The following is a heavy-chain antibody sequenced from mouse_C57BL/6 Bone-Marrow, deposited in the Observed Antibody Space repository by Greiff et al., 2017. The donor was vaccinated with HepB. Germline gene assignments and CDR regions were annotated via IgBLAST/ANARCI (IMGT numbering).Heavy chain of an antibody. CDR1: GYTFTSYW. Sequence: QVQLQQPGAELVRPGSSVKLSCKASGYTFTSYWMDWVKQRPGQGLEWIGNIYPSDSETHYNQKFKDKATLTVDKSSSTAYMQLSSLTSEDSAVYYCARYHGYDLGAMDYWGQGTSVTVSS. CDR2: IYPSDSET. CDR3: ARYHGYDLGAMDY. J-gene: IGHJ4*01. D-gene: IGHD2-2*01. V-gene: IGHV1-61*01.